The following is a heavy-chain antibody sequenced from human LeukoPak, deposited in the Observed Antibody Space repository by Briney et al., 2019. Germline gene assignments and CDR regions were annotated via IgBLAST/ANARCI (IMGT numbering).Heavy chain of an antibody. CDR3: ARMESPYCTNGVCGIDY. J-gene: IGHJ4*02. V-gene: IGHV3-30*04. CDR1: GFTFTNHA. CDR2: ISFDGNDE. D-gene: IGHD2-8*01. Sequence: GGSLRLSCVASGFTFTNHAMHWVRQAPGKGLEWVAMISFDGNDENYADSVKGRFTISRDNSKNTLYLQMSSLRAEDTAVYYCARMESPYCTNGVCGIDYWGQGTLVTVSS.